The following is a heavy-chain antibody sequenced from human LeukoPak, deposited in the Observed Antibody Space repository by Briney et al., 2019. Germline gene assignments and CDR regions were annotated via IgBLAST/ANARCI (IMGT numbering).Heavy chain of an antibody. J-gene: IGHJ4*02. Sequence: PGGSLRLSCAASGFTFSDYYMTWIRQAPGKGLELLSYISSRGTAIYYADSVKGRFTVSRDNARNSLYLQVSSLRAEDTAVYYCARDSGGSWTAYDFWGQGTLVTVSS. CDR3: ARDSGGSWTAYDF. V-gene: IGHV3-11*01. CDR2: ISSRGTAI. CDR1: GFTFSDYY. D-gene: IGHD2-15*01.